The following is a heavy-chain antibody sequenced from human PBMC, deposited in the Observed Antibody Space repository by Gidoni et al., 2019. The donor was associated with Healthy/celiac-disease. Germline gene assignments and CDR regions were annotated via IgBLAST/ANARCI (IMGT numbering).Heavy chain of an antibody. Sequence: EVQLVASGGGLVQPGRSLRLSCAASGFTFDDYAMHWVRQAPGKGLGWVSGISWNSGSIGYADSVKGRLTISRDNAKNSLYLQMNSLRAEDTALYYCAKDMYSAEHREFDYWGQGTLVTVSS. V-gene: IGHV3-9*01. J-gene: IGHJ4*02. CDR3: AKDMYSAEHREFDY. CDR1: GFTFDDYA. D-gene: IGHD2-21*01. CDR2: ISWNSGSI.